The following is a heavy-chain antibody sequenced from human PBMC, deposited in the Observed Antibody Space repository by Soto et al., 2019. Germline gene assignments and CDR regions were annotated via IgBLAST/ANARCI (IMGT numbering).Heavy chain of an antibody. D-gene: IGHD6-6*01. CDR2: FDPEDGET. Sequence: ASVKVSCKVSGYTLTELSMHWVRQAPGKGLEWMGGFDPEDGETIYAQKFQGRVTMTEDTSTDTAYMELSSLRSEDTAVYYCATNGEYSISRYYMDVWGKGTTVTVSS. V-gene: IGHV1-24*01. J-gene: IGHJ6*03. CDR3: ATNGEYSISRYYMDV. CDR1: GYTLTELS.